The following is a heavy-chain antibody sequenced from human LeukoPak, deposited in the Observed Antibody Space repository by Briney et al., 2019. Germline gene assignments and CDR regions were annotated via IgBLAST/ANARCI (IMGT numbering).Heavy chain of an antibody. V-gene: IGHV3-21*01. D-gene: IGHD2-2*01. J-gene: IGHJ6*02. CDR1: GFTFSNYW. CDR2: ISSSSSNI. Sequence: GGSLRLSCAASGFTFSNYWMSWVRQAPGKGLEWVSSISSSSSNIYYADSVKGRFTISRDNAKNSLYLQMNSLRAEDTAVYYCARVGIVIVPAQPYYGMDVWGQGTTVTVSS. CDR3: ARVGIVIVPAQPYYGMDV.